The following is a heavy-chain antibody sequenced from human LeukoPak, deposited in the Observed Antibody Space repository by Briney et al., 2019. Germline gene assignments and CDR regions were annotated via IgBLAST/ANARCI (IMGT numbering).Heavy chain of an antibody. D-gene: IGHD5-12*01. V-gene: IGHV1-69*13. Sequence: SVKVSCKASGGTFSSYAISWVRQAPGQGLEWMGGIIPIFGTANYAQKFQGRVTITAGESTSTAYMELSSLRSEDTAVYYCASGDYSGYDDNWFDPWGQGTLVTVSS. CDR2: IIPIFGTA. CDR1: GGTFSSYA. J-gene: IGHJ5*02. CDR3: ASGDYSGYDDNWFDP.